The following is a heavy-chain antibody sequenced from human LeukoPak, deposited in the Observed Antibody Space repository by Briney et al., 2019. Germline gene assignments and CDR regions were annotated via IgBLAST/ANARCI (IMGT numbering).Heavy chain of an antibody. V-gene: IGHV4-59*01. J-gene: IGHJ4*02. CDR2: IYYSGST. D-gene: IGHD3-3*01. CDR3: AREGYDFWSGYPYFDY. Sequence: SETLSLTCTVSGGSISSYYWSWIRQPPGKGLEWIGYIYYSGSTNYNPSLKSRVTISVDTSKNQFSLKLSSVTAADTAVYYCAREGYDFWSGYPYFDYWGREPWSPSPQ. CDR1: GGSISSYY.